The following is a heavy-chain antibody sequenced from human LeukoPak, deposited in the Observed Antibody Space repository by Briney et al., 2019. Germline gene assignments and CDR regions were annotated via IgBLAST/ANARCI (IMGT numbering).Heavy chain of an antibody. Sequence: PSETLSLTCAVYDGSFSGYYWSWIRQPPGKGLEWIGEINHSGSTNYNPSLKSRVTISVDTSKNQFSLKLSSVTAADTAVYYCARGGIPATAILDYWGQGTLVTVSS. D-gene: IGHD2-21*02. CDR2: INHSGST. V-gene: IGHV4-34*01. CDR3: ARGGIPATAILDY. CDR1: DGSFSGYY. J-gene: IGHJ4*02.